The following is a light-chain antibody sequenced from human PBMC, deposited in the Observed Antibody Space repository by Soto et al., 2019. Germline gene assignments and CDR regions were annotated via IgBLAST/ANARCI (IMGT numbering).Light chain of an antibody. V-gene: IGLV2-8*01. CDR1: SSDVGGYNY. Sequence: QSVLTQPPSASGSPGRSVTISCTGTSSDVGGYNYASWYQQRPGKAPKLILYGVTQRPSGVPDRFSGSKSGNTASLTVSWLQADDEGDYYCSSYAGSNIYVFGTGTKVTVL. J-gene: IGLJ1*01. CDR2: GVT. CDR3: SSYAGSNIYV.